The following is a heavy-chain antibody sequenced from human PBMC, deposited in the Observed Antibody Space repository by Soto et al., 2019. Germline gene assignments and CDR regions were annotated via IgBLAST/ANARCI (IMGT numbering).Heavy chain of an antibody. CDR1: GFTFTSSA. Sequence: RASVKVSCKASGFTFTSSAVQWVRQARGQRLEWIGWIVVGSGNTNYAQKFQERVTITRDMSTSTAYMELSSLRSEDTAVYYCAAPITGTTRWSFDYWGQGALVTVSS. D-gene: IGHD1-7*01. V-gene: IGHV1-58*01. J-gene: IGHJ4*02. CDR3: AAPITGTTRWSFDY. CDR2: IVVGSGNT.